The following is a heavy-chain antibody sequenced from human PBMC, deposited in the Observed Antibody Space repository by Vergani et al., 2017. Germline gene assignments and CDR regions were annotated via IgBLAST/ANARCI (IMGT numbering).Heavy chain of an antibody. Sequence: QMQLVQSGAEVKKTGSSVKVSCKASGYTFTYRYLHWVRQAPGQALEWMGWITPFNGNTNYAQKFQDRVTITRDRSMSTAYMELSSLRSEDTAMYYCARSGGEYADANDAFDIWGQGTMVTVSS. CDR3: ARSGGEYADANDAFDI. J-gene: IGHJ3*02. V-gene: IGHV1-45*02. CDR1: GYTFTYRY. CDR2: ITPFNGNT. D-gene: IGHD4-17*01.